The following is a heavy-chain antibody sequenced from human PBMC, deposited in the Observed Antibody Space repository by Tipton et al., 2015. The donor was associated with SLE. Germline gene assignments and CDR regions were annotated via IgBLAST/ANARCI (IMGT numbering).Heavy chain of an antibody. CDR1: GFTFSNYA. V-gene: IGHV3-33*01. CDR2: IWYDGTIK. CDR3: ARALGSWLYYYGMDV. Sequence: QLVQSGGGVVQPGRSLRLSCAASGFTFSNYAMHWVRQAPGKGLEWVAVIWYDGTIKYYVDSVKGRFTISRDNSQNTLYLQMNSLRAEDTAVYYCARALGSWLYYYGMDVWGQGTTVTVSS. J-gene: IGHJ6*02. D-gene: IGHD6-13*01.